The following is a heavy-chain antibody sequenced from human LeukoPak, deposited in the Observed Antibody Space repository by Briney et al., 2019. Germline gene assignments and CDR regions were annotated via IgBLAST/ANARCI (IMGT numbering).Heavy chain of an antibody. V-gene: IGHV4-34*01. CDR2: INHSGST. CDR3: ARVRGYYRSLDP. D-gene: IGHD3-3*01. CDR1: GGSLSGYY. J-gene: IGHJ5*02. Sequence: SETLSLTCAVYGGSLSGYYWSWIRQPPGKGLEWIGEINHSGSTNYNSSLKSRVTISVDTSKNQFSLKLSSVTAADTAVYYCARVRGYYRSLDPWGQGTLVTVSS.